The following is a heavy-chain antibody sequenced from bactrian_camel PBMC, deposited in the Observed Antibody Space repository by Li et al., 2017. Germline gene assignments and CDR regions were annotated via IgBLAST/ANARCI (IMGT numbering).Heavy chain of an antibody. CDR1: GFTFSNYD. V-gene: IGHV3S40*01. J-gene: IGHJ4*01. CDR3: AARQFCSGGFLLGNFLRQSRREVDEYNS. D-gene: IGHD7*01. Sequence: VQLVESGGGLVQAGGSLRLSCAASGFTFSNYDVCWVRQAPGQGLEWVAGISRSGDAYYANSVKGRFTVSQDNAENTVYLQMNNLSTEDTAMYYCAARQFCSGGFLLGNFLRQSRREVDEYNSWGQGTQVTVS. CDR2: ISRSGDA.